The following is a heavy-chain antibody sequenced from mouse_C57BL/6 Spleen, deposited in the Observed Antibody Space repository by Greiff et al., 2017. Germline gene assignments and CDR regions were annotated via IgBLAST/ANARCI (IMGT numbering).Heavy chain of an antibody. J-gene: IGHJ4*01. CDR3: ARRDNYYGSYYAMDY. V-gene: IGHV1-50*01. CDR1: GYTFTSYW. D-gene: IGHD1-1*01. CDR2: IDPSESYT. Sequence: QVQLQQPGAELVKPGASVKLSCKASGYTFTSYWMQWVKQRPGQGLEWIGEIDPSESYTNYNQKFKGKATLTVDTSSSTAYMQLSSLTSEDSAVYYCARRDNYYGSYYAMDYWGQGTSVTVSS.